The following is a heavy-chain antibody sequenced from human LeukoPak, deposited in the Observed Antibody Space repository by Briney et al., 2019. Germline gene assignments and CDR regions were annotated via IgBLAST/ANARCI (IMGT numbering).Heavy chain of an antibody. D-gene: IGHD5-24*01. Sequence: ASVKVSCKASGGTFSSYAISWVRQAPGQGLEWMGIINPSGGSTSYAQKFQGRVTMTRDMSTSTVYMELSSLRSEDTAVYYCARDRRWLQRNYFDYWGQGTLVTVSS. CDR1: GGTFSSYA. CDR3: ARDRRWLQRNYFDY. V-gene: IGHV1-46*01. J-gene: IGHJ4*02. CDR2: INPSGGST.